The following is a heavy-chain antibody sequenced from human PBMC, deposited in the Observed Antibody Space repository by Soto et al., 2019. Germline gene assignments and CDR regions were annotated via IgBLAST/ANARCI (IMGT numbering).Heavy chain of an antibody. V-gene: IGHV3-23*01. D-gene: IGHD4-17*01. CDR1: GFTFSSYA. CDR2: ISGSGGST. CDR3: AKGRATATLILGDYYFDY. J-gene: IGHJ4*02. Sequence: GGSLRLSCAASGFTFSSYAMSWVRQAPGKGLEWVSAISGSGGSTYYADSVKGRFTISRDNSKNTLYLQMNSLRAEDTAVYYCAKGRATATLILGDYYFDYWGQGTLVTVSS.